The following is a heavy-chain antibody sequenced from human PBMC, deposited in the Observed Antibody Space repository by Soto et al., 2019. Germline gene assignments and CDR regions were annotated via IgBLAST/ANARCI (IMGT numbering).Heavy chain of an antibody. Sequence: ASVKVSCKASGYTFTSYAMHWVRQAPGQRLEWMGWINAGNGNTKYSQKFQGRVTITRDTSASTAYMELSSLRSEDTAVYYCASSPVDYYDSSGYPLLDYWGQGTLVTVSS. V-gene: IGHV1-3*01. CDR3: ASSPVDYYDSSGYPLLDY. D-gene: IGHD3-22*01. J-gene: IGHJ4*02. CDR1: GYTFTSYA. CDR2: INAGNGNT.